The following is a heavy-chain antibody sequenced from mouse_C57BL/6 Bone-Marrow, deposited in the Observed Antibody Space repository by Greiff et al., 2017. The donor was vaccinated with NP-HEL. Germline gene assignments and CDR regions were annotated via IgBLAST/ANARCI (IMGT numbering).Heavy chain of an antibody. V-gene: IGHV1-52*01. CDR1: GYTFTSYW. J-gene: IGHJ1*03. CDR3: ARDYYGSSYWYFDV. CDR2: IDPSDSET. D-gene: IGHD1-1*01. Sequence: QVQLQQPGAELVRPGSSVKLSCKASGYTFTSYWMHWVKQRPIQGLEWIGNIDPSDSETHYNQKFKDKATLTVDKSSSTAYMQLSSLTSEDSAVYYCARDYYGSSYWYFDVWGTGTTVTVPS.